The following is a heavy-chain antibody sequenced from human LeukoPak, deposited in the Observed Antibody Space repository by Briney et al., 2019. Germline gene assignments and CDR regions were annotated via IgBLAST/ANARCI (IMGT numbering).Heavy chain of an antibody. V-gene: IGHV3-49*03. CDR1: GFTCGDYA. J-gene: IGHJ4*02. D-gene: IGHD4-17*01. CDR3: TRNTVTVHFDD. CDR2: IRSKAFGGRP. Sequence: AGGSLRLSGSPPGFTCGDYAVSWFRQAPGKGLEWVGFIRSKAFGGRPEDAASVRCRFTLSRDDSKSIAYPQMNSLKTEDTAVYYCTRNTVTVHFDDWSQGTLVTVSS.